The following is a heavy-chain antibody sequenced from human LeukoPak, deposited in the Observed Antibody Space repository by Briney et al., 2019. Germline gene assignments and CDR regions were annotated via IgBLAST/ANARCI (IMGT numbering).Heavy chain of an antibody. CDR1: GGSINDYY. Sequence: SETLSLTCTVSGGSINDYYWSWIRQPPGKGLDWIGYMYYTGSTNYNPSLKSRVTMSVDTSKTRFFLKLSSVTAADTALYYCARVSTVYGMDVWGQGTAVTVS. CDR2: MYYTGST. V-gene: IGHV4-59*01. J-gene: IGHJ6*02. CDR3: ARVSTVYGMDV.